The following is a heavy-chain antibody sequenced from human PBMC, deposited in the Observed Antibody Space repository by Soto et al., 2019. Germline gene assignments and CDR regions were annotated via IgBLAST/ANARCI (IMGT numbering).Heavy chain of an antibody. CDR3: ARMSGSGFEF. Sequence: SLTCSVSGGSIGSFYWTWIRQPPGRGLEWMGDIHYSGRTNHNPSLKSRVTISVDTSKNQFSLKLNSVTAADTAVYYCARMSGSGFEFWGHGTLVTVSS. D-gene: IGHD3-3*01. CDR1: GGSIGSFY. J-gene: IGHJ4*01. CDR2: IHYSGRT. V-gene: IGHV4-59*01.